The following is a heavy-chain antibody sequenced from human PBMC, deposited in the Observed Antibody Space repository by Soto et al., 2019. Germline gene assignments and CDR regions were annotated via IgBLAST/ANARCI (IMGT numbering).Heavy chain of an antibody. J-gene: IGHJ6*02. V-gene: IGHV1-69*13. D-gene: IGHD5-18*01. CDR3: AREEDTAMVMGLRISYYYYGMDV. CDR1: GGTFSSYA. Sequence: GASVKVSCKASGGTFSSYAISWVRQAPGQGLEWMGGIIPIFGTANYAQKFQGRVTITADESTSTAYMELSSLRSEDTAVYYCAREEDTAMVMGLRISYYYYGMDVWGQGTTVTVSS. CDR2: IIPIFGTA.